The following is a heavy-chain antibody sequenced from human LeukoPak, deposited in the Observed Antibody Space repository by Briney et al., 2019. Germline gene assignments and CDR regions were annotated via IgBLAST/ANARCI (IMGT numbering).Heavy chain of an antibody. D-gene: IGHD3-22*01. CDR1: GYTFTGYY. Sequence: GTSVKVSCKASGYTFTGYYMHWVRQAPGQGLEWMGWINPNSGGTNYAQKFRGRVTMTRDTSISTAYMELSRLRSDDTAVYYCARDRRDSSGYRTEFDYWGQGTLVTVSS. CDR3: ARDRRDSSGYRTEFDY. V-gene: IGHV1-2*02. J-gene: IGHJ4*02. CDR2: INPNSGGT.